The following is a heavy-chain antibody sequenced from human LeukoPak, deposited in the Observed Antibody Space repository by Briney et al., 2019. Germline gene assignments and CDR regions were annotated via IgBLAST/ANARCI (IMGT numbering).Heavy chain of an antibody. V-gene: IGHV3-23*01. Sequence: SGGSLRLSCVVSGFTLSSYAMSWVRQAPGKGLEWVAATSSSDSGKYHADSVRGRFTISRDNSKNTVYLQMNSLRAEDAAVYYCAQDIAWGAFEHWGQGTLVTVSS. CDR3: AQDIAWGAFEH. D-gene: IGHD7-27*01. CDR2: TSSSDSGK. CDR1: GFTLSSYA. J-gene: IGHJ4*02.